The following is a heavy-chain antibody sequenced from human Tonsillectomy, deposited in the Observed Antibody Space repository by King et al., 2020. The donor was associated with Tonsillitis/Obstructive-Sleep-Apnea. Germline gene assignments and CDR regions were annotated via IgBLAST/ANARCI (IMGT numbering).Heavy chain of an antibody. D-gene: IGHD3-3*01. CDR1: GYTFTKYA. J-gene: IGHJ3*02. Sequence: QLVQSGSELKKPGASVRVSCKASGYTFTKYALNWVRQAPGQGLEWMGWIKTNTGNPTYAQGFTGRFVFSLDTSVSTAYLRISSLKAEDTAVYYCARDLNYDFWSGYSNDAFDIWGQGTMVTVSS. CDR3: ARDLNYDFWSGYSNDAFDI. V-gene: IGHV7-4-1*02. CDR2: IKTNTGNP.